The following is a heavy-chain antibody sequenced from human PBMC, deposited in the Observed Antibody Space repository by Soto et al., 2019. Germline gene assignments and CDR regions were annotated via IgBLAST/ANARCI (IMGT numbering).Heavy chain of an antibody. D-gene: IGHD3-16*01. J-gene: IGHJ4*02. V-gene: IGHV4-34*01. CDR3: ARGPELHLGEFAHPTYDY. Sequence: SETLSLTCAVYGGSFSGYYWSWIRQPPGKGLEWIGEINHSGSTNYNPSLKSRVTISVDTSKNQFSLKLSSVTAADTAVYYCARGPELHLGEFAHPTYDYWGQGTLVTVSS. CDR1: GGSFSGYY. CDR2: INHSGST.